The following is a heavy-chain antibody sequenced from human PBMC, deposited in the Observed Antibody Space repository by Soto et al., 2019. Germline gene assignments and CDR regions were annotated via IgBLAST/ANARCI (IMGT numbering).Heavy chain of an antibody. D-gene: IGHD6-19*01. CDR1: GFTFSSYS. Sequence: GGSLRLSCAASGFTFSSYSMNWVRQAPGKGLEWVSYISSSSSTIYYADSVKGRFTISRDNAKNSLYLQMNSLRAEDTAVYYCARVLWYSSGWFAYYMDVWGKGTTVTVSS. J-gene: IGHJ6*03. CDR2: ISSSSSTI. CDR3: ARVLWYSSGWFAYYMDV. V-gene: IGHV3-48*01.